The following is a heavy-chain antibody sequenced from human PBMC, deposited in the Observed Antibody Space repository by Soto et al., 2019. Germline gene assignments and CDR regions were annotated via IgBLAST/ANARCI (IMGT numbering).Heavy chain of an antibody. D-gene: IGHD2-21*02. CDR3: AKDLWGYCGTDCYPLDV. J-gene: IGHJ6*02. Sequence: SETLSLTCTVSGGSISGYYWSWIRQPPGKGLEWIGYMYNTGSTVYNPSFKSRVTISVDTSKNQFSLKLNSVTAADTAVYYCAKDLWGYCGTDCYPLDVWGQGTTVTVS. V-gene: IGHV4-59*01. CDR1: GGSISGYY. CDR2: MYNTGST.